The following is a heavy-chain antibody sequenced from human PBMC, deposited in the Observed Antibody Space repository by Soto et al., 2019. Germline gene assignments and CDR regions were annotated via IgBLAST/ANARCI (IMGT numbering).Heavy chain of an antibody. CDR1: WLNFDDFA. CDR3: AKGRYDFWSPYYFDS. J-gene: IGHJ4*02. D-gene: IGHD3-3*01. CDR2: ITWNSRVL. Sequence: GVSLRLSCVCTWLNFDDFAMHWVRQAPGKGLEWVSGITWNSRVLAYADSVKGRFAISRDNARNSLYLQMDSLRDEDTALYYCAKGRYDFWSPYYFDSWGQGTLVTVSS. V-gene: IGHV3-9*01.